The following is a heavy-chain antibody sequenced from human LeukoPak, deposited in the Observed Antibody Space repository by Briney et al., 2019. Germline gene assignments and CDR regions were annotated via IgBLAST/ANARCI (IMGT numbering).Heavy chain of an antibody. J-gene: IGHJ5*02. V-gene: IGHV1-8*01. D-gene: IGHD2-15*01. CDR3: ARGPNIVVVVAATPDWFDP. CDR1: GYTFTSYD. Sequence: GSVKVSCKASGYTFTSYDINWVRQATGQVLEWMGWMNPNSGNTGYAQKFQGRVTMTRNTSISTAYMELSSLRSEDTAVYYCARGPNIVVVVAATPDWFDPWGQGTLVTVSS. CDR2: MNPNSGNT.